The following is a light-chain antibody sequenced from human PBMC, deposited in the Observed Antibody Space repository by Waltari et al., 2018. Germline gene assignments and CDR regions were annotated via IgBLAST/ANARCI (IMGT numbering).Light chain of an antibody. CDR2: DSC. CDR3: QQSYSTPWT. J-gene: IGKJ1*01. Sequence: DIQMTQSPSSLSASVGDRVTITCRASQSISSYLNWYQQKPGKAPKLLSYDSCSLQSGVPSRFSGSGSGTDFTLTISSLQPEDFATYYCQQSYSTPWTFGPGTQV. CDR1: QSISSY. V-gene: IGKV1-39*01.